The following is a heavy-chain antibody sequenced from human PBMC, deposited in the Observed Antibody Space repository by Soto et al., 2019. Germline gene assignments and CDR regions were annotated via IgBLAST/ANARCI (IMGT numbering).Heavy chain of an antibody. D-gene: IGHD6-6*01. Sequence: QVQLQESGPGLVKPSQTLSLTCTVSGGSISSGGYFWSWIRQHPGKGLEWIGFIYYSGSTYYNPSLKSRVTISVDTSKNQFSLKLSSVTAADTAVYYCAREGAAPYYYYGMDVWGKGTTVNVSS. CDR3: AREGAAPYYYYGMDV. CDR2: IYYSGST. J-gene: IGHJ6*04. CDR1: GGSISSGGYF. V-gene: IGHV4-31*03.